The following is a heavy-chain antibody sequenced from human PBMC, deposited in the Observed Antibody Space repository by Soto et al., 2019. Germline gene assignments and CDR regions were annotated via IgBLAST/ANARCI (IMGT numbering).Heavy chain of an antibody. Sequence: QVQLVESGGGVVQPGRSLRLSCAASGFRFSDYGIHWVRQAPGKGLEWVALRSYDGSKKFYTDSVKGRFTISRDNSKNTMDLQIDRMRAEDTAVYYCAKMDADLLPYYYYGRDVWGEGTTVTVSS. V-gene: IGHV3-30*18. J-gene: IGHJ6*04. CDR1: GFRFSDYG. CDR2: RSYDGSKK. D-gene: IGHD1-26*01. CDR3: AKMDADLLPYYYYGRDV.